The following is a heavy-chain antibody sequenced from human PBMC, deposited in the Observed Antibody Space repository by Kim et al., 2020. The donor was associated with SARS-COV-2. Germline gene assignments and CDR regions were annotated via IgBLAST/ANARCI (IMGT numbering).Heavy chain of an antibody. CDR2: INHSGST. J-gene: IGHJ6*01. Sequence: SETLSLTCAVYGGSFSGYSWSWIRQPPGKGLEWIGEINHSGSTNYNPSLKSRVTITVDTSNNQFSLKLSSVTAADTAAYYCARRWLSFDSSGYYHYYSGMAVWGQGTTVTVSS. CDR3: ARRWLSFDSSGYYHYYSGMAV. CDR1: GGSFSGYS. D-gene: IGHD3-22*01. V-gene: IGHV4-34*01.